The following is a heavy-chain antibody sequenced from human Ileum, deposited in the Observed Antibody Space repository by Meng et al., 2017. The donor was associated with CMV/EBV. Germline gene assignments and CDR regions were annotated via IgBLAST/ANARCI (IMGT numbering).Heavy chain of an antibody. J-gene: IGHJ6*02. CDR2: IYYTGST. CDR1: GDSISNYY. V-gene: IGHV4-59*01. Sequence: SEPLSLTCTISGDSISNYYWSWIRQPPGKGLEWLGYIYYTGSTNYNPSLKSRVTISVDTSKKQFSLKLNSVTPADTAVYYCATGKYYYNGMDVWGQGTTVTVSS. CDR3: ATGKYYYNGMDV.